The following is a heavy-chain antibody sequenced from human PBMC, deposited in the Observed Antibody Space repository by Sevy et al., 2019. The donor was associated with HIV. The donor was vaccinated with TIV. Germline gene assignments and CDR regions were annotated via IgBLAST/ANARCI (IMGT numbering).Heavy chain of an antibody. V-gene: IGHV5-51*01. D-gene: IGHD2-15*01. J-gene: IGHJ6*02. Sequence: GESLKISCKGSGYSFTNYWIGWVRQMPGKGLELMGTIYPGDSDTRYSPSFQGQVTISADKSISTAYLQWRSLRASDTAMYYCARFGSYRLAYYGMDVWGQGTTVTVSS. CDR2: IYPGDSDT. CDR3: ARFGSYRLAYYGMDV. CDR1: GYSFTNYW.